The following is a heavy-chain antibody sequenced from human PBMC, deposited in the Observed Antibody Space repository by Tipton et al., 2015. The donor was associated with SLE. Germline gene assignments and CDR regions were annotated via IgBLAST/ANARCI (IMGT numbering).Heavy chain of an antibody. CDR3: ARGRDQLPTSDY. D-gene: IGHD2-2*01. CDR2: IIPIIGIT. V-gene: IGHV1-69*05. J-gene: IGHJ4*02. Sequence: QLVQSGAEVKELGSSVKVSCKASGDTFNTYAFTWVRQAPGQGLEWMGAIIPIIGITKYAQDFQDRVTISTDESTNTAYMELTSLTSDDTAVYLCARGRDQLPTSDYWGQGTLVTVSS. CDR1: GDTFNTYA.